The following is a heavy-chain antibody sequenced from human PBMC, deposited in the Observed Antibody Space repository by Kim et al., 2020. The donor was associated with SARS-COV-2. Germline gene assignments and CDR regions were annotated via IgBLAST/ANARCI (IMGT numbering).Heavy chain of an antibody. CDR3: ARPQFGNGGGSWFDP. V-gene: IGHV4-39*01. J-gene: IGHJ5*02. CDR1: GGSMSTTKYY. CDR2: IHHGGST. D-gene: IGHD3-16*01. Sequence: SETLSLTCTVSGGSMSTTKYYWGWIRQPPGKGLEWIGNIHHGGSTWLNPSLKTRVAISVDTSKRQFSLRLFSVTAADTAVYYCARPQFGNGGGSWFDPWGQGILVTVSS.